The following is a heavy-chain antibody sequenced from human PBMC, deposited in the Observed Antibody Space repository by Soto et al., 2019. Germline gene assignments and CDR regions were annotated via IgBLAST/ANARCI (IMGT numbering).Heavy chain of an antibody. J-gene: IGHJ4*02. V-gene: IGHV3-30*18. CDR1: GFTFSSYG. CDR3: AKDHYDSSGYYNFDY. Sequence: GGSLRLSCAASGFTFSSYGMHWVRQAPGKGLEWVAVISYDGSNKYYADSVKGRFTISRDNSKNTLYLQMNSLRAEDTAVYYCAKDHYDSSGYYNFDYWGQGTLVTVSS. CDR2: ISYDGSNK. D-gene: IGHD3-22*01.